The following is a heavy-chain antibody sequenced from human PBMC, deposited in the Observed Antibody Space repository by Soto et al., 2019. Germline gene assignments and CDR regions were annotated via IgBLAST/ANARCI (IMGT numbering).Heavy chain of an antibody. J-gene: IGHJ6*02. CDR1: GYTFTGYY. CDR2: INPNSGGT. V-gene: IGHV1-2*04. CDR3: ARTRKGYYYGMDV. Sequence: ASVKVSCKASGYTFTGYYMHWVRQAPGQGLEWMGWINPNSGGTNYAQKFQGWVTMTRDTSISTAYMELSRLRSDDTAVYYCARTRKGYYYGMDVWGQGTTVTVSS.